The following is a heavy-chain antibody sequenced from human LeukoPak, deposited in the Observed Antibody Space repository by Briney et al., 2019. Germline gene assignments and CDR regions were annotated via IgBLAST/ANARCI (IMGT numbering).Heavy chain of an antibody. Sequence: GESLKISCKGSGYSFTNYWIHWVRPMPGKGLEWMGITYPGGSDTRYSPSFQGQVTISADKSITTADHKWSSLKASDTAMYYCARHVVDVVLPGAPSWFDSWGQGTLVTVSS. V-gene: IGHV5-51*01. D-gene: IGHD2-2*01. CDR3: ARHVVDVVLPGAPSWFDS. J-gene: IGHJ5*01. CDR2: TYPGGSDT. CDR1: GYSFTNYW.